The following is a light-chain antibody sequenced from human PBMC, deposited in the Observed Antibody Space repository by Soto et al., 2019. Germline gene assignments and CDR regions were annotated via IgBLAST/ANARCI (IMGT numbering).Light chain of an antibody. V-gene: IGKV3-15*01. CDR1: QSISDT. CDR3: QQYKNWPRT. CDR2: GAS. J-gene: IGKJ1*01. Sequence: ETVMTQSPATLSVSPGGRATLSCRASQSISDTLAWYQQKPGQAPRLLIYGASTRATDMPGTFSGRGSGTDFTLTISSLQSEDFAVYYCQQYKNWPRTFGQGTKVDIK.